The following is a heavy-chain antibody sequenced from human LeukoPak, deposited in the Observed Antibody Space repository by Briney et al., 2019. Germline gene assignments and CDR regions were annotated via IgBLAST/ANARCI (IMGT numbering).Heavy chain of an antibody. CDR1: GATLNIGHA. V-gene: IGHV1-69*04. CDR2: IIPFLGEV. J-gene: IGHJ5*02. Sequence: SVKVSCKAFGATLNIGHAFIWARQAPGQGLQWMGRIIPFLGEVNYAQNFQGRVSFTADKSTATMYMEMKGLSLDDTATYYCSPCGHAYDWFGPWGQGTLVTVSS. D-gene: IGHD5-12*01. CDR3: SPCGHAYDWFGP.